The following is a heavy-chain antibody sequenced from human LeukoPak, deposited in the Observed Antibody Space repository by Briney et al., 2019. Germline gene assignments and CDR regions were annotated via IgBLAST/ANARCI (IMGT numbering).Heavy chain of an antibody. CDR3: ATNLIGAGEYFQQ. J-gene: IGHJ1*01. V-gene: IGHV3-11*01. CDR2: ISSGGDIM. Sequence: GGSLRHTCAASGLRFSDYYVSWIRQAPGKGLQWVSYISSGGDIMHYADSVKGRFTSSRDNAKNSGYLEMNSLGAEDTAVYYCATNLIGAGEYFQQWGQGTLVTVSS. CDR1: GLRFSDYY. D-gene: IGHD2/OR15-2a*01.